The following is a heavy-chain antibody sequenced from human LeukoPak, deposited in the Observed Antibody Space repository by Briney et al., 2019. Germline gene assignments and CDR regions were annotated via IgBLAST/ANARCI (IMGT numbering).Heavy chain of an antibody. CDR2: THYSGTT. CDR1: GDSISGFY. CDR3: VLAPNSNWLDF. V-gene: IGHV4-59*12. D-gene: IGHD1-1*01. Sequence: KSSETLSLTCSVSGDSISGFYWNWIRQSPEKGLEWIAVTHYSGTTNYNPSLKSRVTISIDTSRQQFFLKLSSVTAADTAVYYCVLAPNSNWLDFWGQGTRVTVSS. J-gene: IGHJ4*02.